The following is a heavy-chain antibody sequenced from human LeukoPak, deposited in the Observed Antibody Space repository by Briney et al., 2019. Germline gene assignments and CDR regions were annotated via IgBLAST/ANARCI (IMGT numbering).Heavy chain of an antibody. J-gene: IGHJ5*02. D-gene: IGHD6-6*01. Sequence: PSETLSLTCTVSGYSIGTDYYWGWIRQPPGKGLEWIGSIYNSGSTYYNPSLKSRITISVDTSKNQFSLKLSSVTAADTAVYYCARNSSSSSPSERYNWFDPWGQGTLVTVSS. CDR2: IYNSGST. CDR3: ARNSSSSSPSERYNWFDP. V-gene: IGHV4-38-2*02. CDR1: GYSIGTDYY.